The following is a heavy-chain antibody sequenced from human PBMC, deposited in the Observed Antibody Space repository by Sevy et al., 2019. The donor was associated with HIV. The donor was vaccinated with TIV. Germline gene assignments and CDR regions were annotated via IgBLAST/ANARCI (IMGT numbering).Heavy chain of an antibody. J-gene: IGHJ3*02. D-gene: IGHD2-8*02. CDR1: GFTFSNHG. Sequence: GGSLRLSCAASGFTFSNHGMHWVRQAPGKGLEWVAFIRYDGSNEYYGDSGKGRFTISRENSKDTRYLQMNSLRPEDTAVYFCAKDRKVLLVVYAIPFDVFDIWGHGTMVTVSS. CDR3: AKDRKVLLVVYAIPFDVFDI. V-gene: IGHV3-30*02. CDR2: IRYDGSNE.